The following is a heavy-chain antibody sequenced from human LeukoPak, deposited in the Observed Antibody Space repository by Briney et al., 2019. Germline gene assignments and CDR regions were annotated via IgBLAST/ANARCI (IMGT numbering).Heavy chain of an antibody. CDR3: ARDQYYYDSSGYGGLYYFDY. J-gene: IGHJ4*02. Sequence: PSETLSLTCTVSGGSISSYYWSWIRQPAGKGLEWIGRIYTSGSTNYNPSLKSRVTMSVDTSKNQFSLKLSSVTAADTAVYYCARDQYYYDSSGYGGLYYFDYWGQGTMVTVSS. CDR2: IYTSGST. D-gene: IGHD3-22*01. CDR1: GGSISSYY. V-gene: IGHV4-4*07.